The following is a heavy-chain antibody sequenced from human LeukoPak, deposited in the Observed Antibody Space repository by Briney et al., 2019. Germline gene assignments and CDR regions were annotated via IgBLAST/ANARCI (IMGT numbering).Heavy chain of an antibody. D-gene: IGHD3-22*01. CDR2: INAGNGNT. CDR3: ARERLNYDSSGYYLY. Sequence: ASVKVSCKASGYTFTSYAMHWVRQAPGQRLEWMGWINAGNGNTKYSQKFQGRVTITRDTSASTAYMELSSLRSEDTAVYYCARERLNYDSSGYYLYWGQGTLVTVSS. CDR1: GYTFTSYA. J-gene: IGHJ4*02. V-gene: IGHV1-3*01.